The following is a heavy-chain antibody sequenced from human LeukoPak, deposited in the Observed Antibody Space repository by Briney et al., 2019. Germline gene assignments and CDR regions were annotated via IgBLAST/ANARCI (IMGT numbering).Heavy chain of an antibody. D-gene: IGHD6-13*01. CDR3: ARALAAAGSLAEYFQH. CDR2: INPNSGGT. J-gene: IGHJ1*01. CDR1: GYTFTGYY. V-gene: IGHV1-2*02. Sequence: ASVKVSCKASGYTFTGYYMHWVRQAPGQGLEWMGWINPNSGGTNYAQKFQGRVTMTRDTSINTAYMELSRLRSDDTAVYYCARALAAAGSLAEYFQHWGQGTLVTVSS.